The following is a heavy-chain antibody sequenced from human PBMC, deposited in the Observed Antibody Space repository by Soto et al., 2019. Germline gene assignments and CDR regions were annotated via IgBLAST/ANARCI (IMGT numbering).Heavy chain of an antibody. CDR3: ATITIFGVVPNYFDY. V-gene: IGHV4-39*01. J-gene: IGHJ4*02. D-gene: IGHD3-3*01. CDR2: FYYSEST. Sequence: QLQLQESGPGLVKPSETLSLTCAVSGGSISSSSYYWGWIRQPPGKGLEWIGSFYYSESTYYNPSLKSRVTISVDTSKTQFSLKLSSVTAADTAVYYCATITIFGVVPNYFDYWGQGTLVTVSS. CDR1: GGSISSSSYY.